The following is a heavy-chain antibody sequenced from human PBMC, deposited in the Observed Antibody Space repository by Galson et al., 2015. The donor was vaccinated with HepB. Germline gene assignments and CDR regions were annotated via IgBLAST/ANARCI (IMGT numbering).Heavy chain of an antibody. J-gene: IGHJ4*02. D-gene: IGHD3-22*01. CDR1: GFTVSSNY. Sequence: SLRLSCAASGFTVSSNYMSWVRQAPGKGLEWVSVIYSGGSTYYADSVKGRFTISRDNSKNTLYLQMNSLRAEDTAVYYCAGLYYYDSSGYKEGGYYFDYWGQGTLVTVSS. V-gene: IGHV3-53*01. CDR3: AGLYYYDSSGYKEGGYYFDY. CDR2: IYSGGST.